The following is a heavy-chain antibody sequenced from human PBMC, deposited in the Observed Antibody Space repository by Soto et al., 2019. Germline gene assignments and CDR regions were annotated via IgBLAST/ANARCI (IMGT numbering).Heavy chain of an antibody. J-gene: IGHJ5*02. Sequence: PGGSLRLSCAASGFTFSSYSMNWVRQAPGKGLEWVSSISSSSSYIYYADSVKGRFTISRDNAKNSLYLQMNSLRAEDTAVYYCARDLLASNSYSSSWYNWFDPWGQGTLVTVSS. D-gene: IGHD6-13*01. V-gene: IGHV3-21*01. CDR2: ISSSSSYI. CDR3: ARDLLASNSYSSSWYNWFDP. CDR1: GFTFSSYS.